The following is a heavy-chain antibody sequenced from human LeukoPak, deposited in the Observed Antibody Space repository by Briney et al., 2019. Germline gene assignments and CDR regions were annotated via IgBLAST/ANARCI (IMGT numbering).Heavy chain of an antibody. CDR2: ISGSSRYI. CDR3: ARDRSGYSYGQFDY. Sequence: GESLRLSCAASGFTFSDYSMNWVRQAPGKGLEWVSSISGSSRYIYYADSVKGRFTISRDSAKNSLYLQMNSLRAEDTAVYYCARDRSGYSYGQFDYWGQGTLVTVSS. CDR1: GFTFSDYS. D-gene: IGHD5-18*01. V-gene: IGHV3-21*01. J-gene: IGHJ4*02.